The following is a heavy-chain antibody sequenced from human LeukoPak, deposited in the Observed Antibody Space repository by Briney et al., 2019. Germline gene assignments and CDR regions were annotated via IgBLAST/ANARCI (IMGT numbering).Heavy chain of an antibody. CDR1: GGTFSSYA. Sequence: ASVKVSCKASGGTFSSYAISWVRQAPGQGLEWMGGIIPIFGTANYAQKFQGRATITADKSTSTAYMELSSLRSEDTAVYYCARDWGALVGATVDFDYWGQGTLVTVSS. CDR2: IIPIFGTA. J-gene: IGHJ4*02. CDR3: ARDWGALVGATVDFDY. V-gene: IGHV1-69*06. D-gene: IGHD1-26*01.